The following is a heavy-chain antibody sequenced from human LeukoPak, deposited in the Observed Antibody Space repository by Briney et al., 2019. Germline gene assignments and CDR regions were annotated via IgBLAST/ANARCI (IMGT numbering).Heavy chain of an antibody. J-gene: IGHJ4*02. CDR3: ARDRPDIVGVSRGFDY. CDR2: IIPIFGTA. V-gene: IGHV1-69*05. CDR1: GGTFSSYA. D-gene: IGHD1-26*01. Sequence: SVKVSCKASGGTFSSYAISWVRQAPGQGLEWMVGIIPIFGTANYAQKFQGRVTITTDESTSTAYMELSSLRSEDTAVYYCARDRPDIVGVSRGFDYWGQGTLVTASS.